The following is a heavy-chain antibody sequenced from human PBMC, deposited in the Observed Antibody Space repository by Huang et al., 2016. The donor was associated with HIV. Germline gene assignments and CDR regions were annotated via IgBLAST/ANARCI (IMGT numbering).Heavy chain of an antibody. CDR1: GYIFSNYE. D-gene: IGHD6-19*01. CDR3: ARLTSGWYQDY. CDR2: LNPNSGKT. J-gene: IGHJ4*02. Sequence: QVQLVQSGPEVKKPGASVKVSCQTSGYIFSNYEINGVGQAPGQGLQWMGWLNPNSGKTAYGQNFQGRVTLTRSTSTGAAYMVLNSLTSQDTAVYYCARLTSGWYQDYWGQGTLVTVSS. V-gene: IGHV1-8*01.